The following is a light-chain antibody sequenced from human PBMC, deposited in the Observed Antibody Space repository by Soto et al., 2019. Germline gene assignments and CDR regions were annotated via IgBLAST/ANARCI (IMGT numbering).Light chain of an antibody. J-gene: IGKJ1*01. CDR2: GAS. CDR1: QSVSSSY. CDR3: QQYGSSPWT. Sequence: GERATLSCRASQSVSSSYLAWYQQKPGQAPRLLIYGASSRATGIPDRFSGSGSGTDFTLTISRLEPEDFAVYYCQQYGSSPWTFGQGINVDIK. V-gene: IGKV3-20*01.